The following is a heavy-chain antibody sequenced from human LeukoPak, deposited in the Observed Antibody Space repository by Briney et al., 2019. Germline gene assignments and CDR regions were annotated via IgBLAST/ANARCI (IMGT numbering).Heavy chain of an antibody. CDR2: MNQDGSAI. D-gene: IGHD6-19*01. CDR1: GFTFSRHW. V-gene: IGHV3-7*01. CDR3: ARTVPGYPDDYFDY. J-gene: IGHJ4*02. Sequence: GGSLRLSCAASGFTFSRHWVSWVRQAPGKGLERVAHMNQDGSAIYYVDSVKGRFTISRDNAKNSLYLQMNGLTVADTAVYYCARTVPGYPDDYFDYWGQGTLVTVSS.